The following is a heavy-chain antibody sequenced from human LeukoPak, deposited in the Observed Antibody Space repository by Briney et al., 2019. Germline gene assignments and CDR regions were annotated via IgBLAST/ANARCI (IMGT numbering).Heavy chain of an antibody. CDR3: ARGHYYYGMDV. Sequence: GRSLRLSCAASGFTVSSNYMSWVRQAPGKGLEWVSVIYSGGSTYYADSVKGRFTISRDNSKNTLYLQMNSLRAEDTAVYYCARGHYYYGMDVWGQGTTVTVSS. CDR1: GFTVSSNY. V-gene: IGHV3-53*01. CDR2: IYSGGST. J-gene: IGHJ6*02.